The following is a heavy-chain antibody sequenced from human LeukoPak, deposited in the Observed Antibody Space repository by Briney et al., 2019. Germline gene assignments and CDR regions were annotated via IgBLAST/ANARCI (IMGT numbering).Heavy chain of an antibody. CDR2: IYHSGST. V-gene: IGHV4-30-2*01. Sequence: SETLSLTCAVSGGSISSGGYSWRWLRQPPGKGLEWIGYIYHSGSTYYNPSLKSRVTISVDRSKNQFSLKLSSVTAADTAVYYCARGGYCSSTSCYRWFDPWGQGTLVTVSS. J-gene: IGHJ5*02. D-gene: IGHD2-2*01. CDR1: GGSISSGGYS. CDR3: ARGGYCSSTSCYRWFDP.